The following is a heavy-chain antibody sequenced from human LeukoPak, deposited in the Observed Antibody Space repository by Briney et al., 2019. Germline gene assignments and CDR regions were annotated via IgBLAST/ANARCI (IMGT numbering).Heavy chain of an antibody. CDR3: PRETLRFLEPFDK. CDR2: INHSGTT. CDR1: GGSFKDNY. D-gene: IGHD3-3*01. Sequence: SETLSLTCAVYGGSFKDNYWSWIRQPPGKGLEWIGEINHSGTTNYNPSLKSRVTMSLDTSKNQLSLKLNSVTAADTAVYYCPRETLRFLEPFDKWGQGTLVNV. J-gene: IGHJ4*02. V-gene: IGHV4-34*01.